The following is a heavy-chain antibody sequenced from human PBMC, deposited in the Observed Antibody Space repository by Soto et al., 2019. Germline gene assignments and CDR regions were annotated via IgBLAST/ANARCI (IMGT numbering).Heavy chain of an antibody. J-gene: IGHJ6*02. Sequence: QVQLVQSGAEVKKPGASVKVSCKASGYPFTNYYIHWVRQATGQGPEWMGIINPSSGSTSSAQKFQGRLSLTRDTSASTVFMDLSGLSSEDTAVYYWARDANYALTCHYFGMDVWGQGTTVTVSS. D-gene: IGHD1-7*01. CDR3: ARDANYALTCHYFGMDV. V-gene: IGHV1-46*01. CDR2: INPSSGST. CDR1: GYPFTNYY.